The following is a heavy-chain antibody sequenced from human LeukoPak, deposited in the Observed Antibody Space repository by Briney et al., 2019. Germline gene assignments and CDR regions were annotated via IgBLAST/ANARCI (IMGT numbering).Heavy chain of an antibody. V-gene: IGHV1-18*01. J-gene: IGHJ4*02. Sequence: ASVKVSCKASGYTFTSYGISWVRQAPGQGLEWMGWISAYNGNTNFAQKLQGRVTMTTDASTSTAYMDLRSLRSDDTAVYYCARDQAATNTQVRFCLDWGQGTLVTVSS. CDR1: GYTFTSYG. CDR2: ISAYNGNT. CDR3: ARDQAATNTQVRFCLD. D-gene: IGHD3-9*01.